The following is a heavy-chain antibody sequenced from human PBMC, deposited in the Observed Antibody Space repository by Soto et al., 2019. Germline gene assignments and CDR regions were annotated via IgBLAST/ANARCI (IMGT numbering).Heavy chain of an antibody. J-gene: IGHJ6*02. CDR1: GGSIISGGYY. CDR2: IYYSGST. Sequence: SETLSLTCTVSGGSIISGGYYCIGIRQQPWNGLELIGYIYYSGSTYYNPSLKSRVTISVDTSKNQFSLKLSSVTAADTAVYYCARDEDVVVPAARVSYYYGMDVWGQGTTVTVSS. CDR3: ARDEDVVVPAARVSYYYGMDV. V-gene: IGHV4-31*03. D-gene: IGHD2-2*01.